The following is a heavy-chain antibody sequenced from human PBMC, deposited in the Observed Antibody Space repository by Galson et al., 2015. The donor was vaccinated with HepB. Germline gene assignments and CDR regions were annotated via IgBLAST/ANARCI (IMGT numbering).Heavy chain of an antibody. J-gene: IGHJ4*02. CDR2: INSGNVNA. V-gene: IGHV1-3*01. D-gene: IGHD1-26*01. CDR3: VGEIVGAEGWAY. CDR1: GYTITTYA. Sequence: SVKVSCKASGYTITTYAMHWVRQAPGQRFEWMGWINSGNVNAKYSEKFQGRVTITRDTSASTAYMELSSLRYEDTAVYYCVGEIVGAEGWAYWGQGTLVTVSS.